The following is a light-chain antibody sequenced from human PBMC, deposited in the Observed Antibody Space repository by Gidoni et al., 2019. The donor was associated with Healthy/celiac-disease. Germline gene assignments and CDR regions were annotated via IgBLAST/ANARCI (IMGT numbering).Light chain of an antibody. V-gene: IGLV3-19*01. CDR2: GKN. CDR1: SLRSDY. Sequence: SSDLTQYPAVSVALGQTVRITCQGDSLRSDYASCYQQKPGQAPVLVIYGKNNRPSGIPDRFSGSSSGNTASLTITGAQAEDEADYYCNSRDSSGNLFGGGTKLTVL. CDR3: NSRDSSGNL. J-gene: IGLJ2*01.